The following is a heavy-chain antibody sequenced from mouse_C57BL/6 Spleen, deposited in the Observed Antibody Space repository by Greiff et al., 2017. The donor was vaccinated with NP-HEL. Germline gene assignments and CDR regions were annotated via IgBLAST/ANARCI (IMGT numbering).Heavy chain of an antibody. J-gene: IGHJ4*01. CDR1: GFTFTDYY. Sequence: EVKLMESGGGLVQPGGSLSLSCAASGFTFTDYYMSWVRQPPGKALEWLGFIRNKANGYTTEYSASVKGRFTISRDNSQSILYLQMNALGAEDSATYYCARYRGDYWGQGTSVTVSS. V-gene: IGHV7-3*01. CDR2: IRNKANGYTT. CDR3: ARYRGDY.